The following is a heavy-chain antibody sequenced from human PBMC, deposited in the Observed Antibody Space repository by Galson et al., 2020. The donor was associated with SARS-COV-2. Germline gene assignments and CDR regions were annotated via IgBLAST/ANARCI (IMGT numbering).Heavy chain of an antibody. CDR1: GFTFSSYA. Sequence: GESLKISCAASGFTFSSYAMSWVRQAPGKGLEWVSAISGSGGSTYYADSVKGRFTISRDNSKNTLYLQMNSLRAEDTAVYYCAKDLEYCSGGSCYSDAFDIWGQGTMVTVSS. D-gene: IGHD2-15*01. V-gene: IGHV3-23*01. J-gene: IGHJ3*02. CDR2: ISGSGGST. CDR3: AKDLEYCSGGSCYSDAFDI.